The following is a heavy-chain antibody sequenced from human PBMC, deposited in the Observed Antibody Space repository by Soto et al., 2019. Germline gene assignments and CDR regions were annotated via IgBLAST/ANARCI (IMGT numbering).Heavy chain of an antibody. Sequence: GGSLRLSCAASGFTFSSYWMSWVRQAPGKGLEWVANIKQDGSEKYYVDSVKGRFTISRDNAKNSLYLQMNSLRAEDTAVYYCARDRAGYSSGWYTVDYWGQGTLVTVSS. CDR2: IKQDGSEK. V-gene: IGHV3-7*01. D-gene: IGHD6-19*01. J-gene: IGHJ4*02. CDR1: GFTFSSYW. CDR3: ARDRAGYSSGWYTVDY.